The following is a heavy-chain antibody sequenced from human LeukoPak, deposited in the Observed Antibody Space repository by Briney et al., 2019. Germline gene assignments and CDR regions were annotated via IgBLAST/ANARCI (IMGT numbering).Heavy chain of an antibody. CDR3: AGSRASSGAVAPLFDY. D-gene: IGHD6-19*01. J-gene: IGHJ4*02. Sequence: SETLSLTCAVYGGSFSGYYWSWIRQPPGKGLEWIGEINHSGSTNYNPSLKSRVTISVDTSKNQFSLKLSSVTAADTAVYYCAGSRASSGAVAPLFDYWGQGTLVTVSS. CDR1: GGSFSGYY. CDR2: INHSGST. V-gene: IGHV4-34*01.